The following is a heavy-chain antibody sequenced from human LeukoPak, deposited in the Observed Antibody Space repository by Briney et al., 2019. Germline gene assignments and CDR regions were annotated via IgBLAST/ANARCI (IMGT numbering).Heavy chain of an antibody. D-gene: IGHD2-2*01. CDR2: IRQDGSDN. CDR3: AQPLFP. Sequence: GGSLRLSCAASGFAFSHYWMSWVRQAPGKGLEWLANIRQDGSDNYYADSVRGRFTFSRDNARNSLYLQMNSLRADDTAVYYCAQPLFPWGQGTLVTVSS. V-gene: IGHV3-7*01. J-gene: IGHJ5*02. CDR1: GFAFSHYW.